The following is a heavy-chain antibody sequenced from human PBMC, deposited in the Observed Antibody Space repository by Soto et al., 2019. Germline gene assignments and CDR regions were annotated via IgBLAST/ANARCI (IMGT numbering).Heavy chain of an antibody. Sequence: SLRLSCAASGFTFSSYWMHWVRQAPGKGLVWVSRINSDGSSTSYADSVKGRFTISRDNAKNTLYLQMNSLRAEDTAVYYCARVPGYDILTGYYMDWFDPWGQGTLVTVSS. D-gene: IGHD3-9*01. CDR3: ARVPGYDILTGYYMDWFDP. J-gene: IGHJ5*02. V-gene: IGHV3-74*01. CDR1: GFTFSSYW. CDR2: INSDGSST.